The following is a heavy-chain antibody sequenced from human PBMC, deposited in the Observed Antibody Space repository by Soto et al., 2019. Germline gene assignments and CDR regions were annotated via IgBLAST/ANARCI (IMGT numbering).Heavy chain of an antibody. J-gene: IGHJ4*02. CDR1: GFTFSNAW. D-gene: IGHD3-16*02. V-gene: IGHV3-15*01. CDR2: IKSKTDGGTT. CDR3: TAVGDDCIWGSYPRVGFDY. Sequence: VQLVESGGGLVKPGGSLRLSCAASGFTFSNAWMSWVRQAPGKGLEWVGRIKSKTDGGTTDYAAPVKGRFTISRDDSKNTLYLQMNSLKTEDTAVYYCTAVGDDCIWGSYPRVGFDYWGQGTLVTVSS.